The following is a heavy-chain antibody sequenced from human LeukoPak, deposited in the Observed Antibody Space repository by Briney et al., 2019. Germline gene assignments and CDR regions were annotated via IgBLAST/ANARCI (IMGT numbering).Heavy chain of an antibody. CDR3: ARGYYDSSGYARSRPFDY. D-gene: IGHD3-22*01. Sequence: SETLSLTCAVYGGSFSGYYWSWIRQPPGKGLEWIGEINHSGSTNYNPSLKSRVTISVDTSKNQFPLKLSSVTAADTAVYYCARGYYDSSGYARSRPFDYWGQGTLVTVSS. V-gene: IGHV4-34*01. J-gene: IGHJ4*02. CDR1: GGSFSGYY. CDR2: INHSGST.